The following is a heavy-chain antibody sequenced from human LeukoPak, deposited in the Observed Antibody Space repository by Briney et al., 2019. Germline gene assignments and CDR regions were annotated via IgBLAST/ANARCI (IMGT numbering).Heavy chain of an antibody. CDR2: ISGSGGST. J-gene: IGHJ4*02. CDR3: ARGATYYYDSSGYYLPY. V-gene: IGHV3-23*01. CDR1: GFTFSSYA. D-gene: IGHD3-22*01. Sequence: GGSLRLSCAASGFTFSSYAMSWVRQAPGKGLEWVSGISGSGGSTYYADSVKGRFTISRDNSKNTLYLQMNSLRAEDTAVYYCARGATYYYDSSGYYLPYWGQGTPVTVSS.